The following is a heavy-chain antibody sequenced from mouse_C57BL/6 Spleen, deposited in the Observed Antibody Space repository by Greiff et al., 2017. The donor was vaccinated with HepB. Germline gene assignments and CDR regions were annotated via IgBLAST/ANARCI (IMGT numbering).Heavy chain of an antibody. J-gene: IGHJ2*01. V-gene: IGHV1-64*01. CDR3: ARYDYGNFDY. CDR2: IHPNSGST. Sequence: VQLQQPGAELVKPGASVKLSCKASGYTFTSYWMHWVKQRPGQGLEWIGMIHPNSGSTNYNKKFKSKATLTVDKSSSTAYMQLSSLTSEDSAVYYCARYDYGNFDYWGQGTTLTVSS. CDR1: GYTFTSYW. D-gene: IGHD1-1*02.